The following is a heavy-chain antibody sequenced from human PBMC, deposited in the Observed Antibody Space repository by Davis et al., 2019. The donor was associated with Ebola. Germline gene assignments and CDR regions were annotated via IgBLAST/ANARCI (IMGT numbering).Heavy chain of an antibody. CDR3: AGAWD. Sequence: GESLKISCAGSGFTFSSYSMNWVRQAPGKGLDWVSRISSNGGTTYYADSVRGRFTISRDNSRNTLYLQMNSLRAEDTAVYYCAGAWDWGQGTLVTVSS. CDR2: ISSNGGTT. D-gene: IGHD3-16*01. CDR1: GFTFSSYS. V-gene: IGHV3-23*01. J-gene: IGHJ4*02.